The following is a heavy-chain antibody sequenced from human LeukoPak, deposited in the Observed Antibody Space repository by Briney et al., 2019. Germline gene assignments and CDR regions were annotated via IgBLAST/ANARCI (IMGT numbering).Heavy chain of an antibody. Sequence: PSETLSLTCAVYGGSFSNYYWFWIRQPPGKGLEWIGEINQSGNTNYNPSLKSQVTMSIDTSKNQFSLKLSSVTAADTAVYYCARDRQWLENDYWGQGTLVTVSS. CDR1: GGSFSNYY. CDR2: INQSGNT. CDR3: ARDRQWLENDY. J-gene: IGHJ4*02. V-gene: IGHV4-34*01. D-gene: IGHD6-19*01.